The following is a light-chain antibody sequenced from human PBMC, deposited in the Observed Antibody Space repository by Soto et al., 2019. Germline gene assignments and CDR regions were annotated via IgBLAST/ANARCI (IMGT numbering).Light chain of an antibody. J-gene: IGKJ1*01. CDR2: GAS. Sequence: EIVLTQSPATLSVSQGELATLPSMASQSVDINLAWYQQKPGQAPRLLIYGASTRATDMPGRFSGRGSGTEFTLTISSLQSEDYAVYYCQQYRNWPRTFGQGTKVDIK. V-gene: IGKV3-15*01. CDR3: QQYRNWPRT. CDR1: QSVDIN.